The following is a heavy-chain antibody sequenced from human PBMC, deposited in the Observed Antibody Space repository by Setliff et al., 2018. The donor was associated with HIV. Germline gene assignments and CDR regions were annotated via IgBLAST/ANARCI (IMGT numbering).Heavy chain of an antibody. CDR3: AREGADSGSGSCDY. CDR2: IYHSGST. V-gene: IGHV4-38-2*02. D-gene: IGHD3-10*01. J-gene: IGHJ4*02. Sequence: SETLSLTCTVSGYSISSGYYWGWIRQPPGKGLEWIGSIYHSGSTYYNPSLKSRVTMSVDRSKNHLSLNVTSVTAADTAVYYCAREGADSGSGSCDYWGQGTLVTVSS. CDR1: GYSISSGYY.